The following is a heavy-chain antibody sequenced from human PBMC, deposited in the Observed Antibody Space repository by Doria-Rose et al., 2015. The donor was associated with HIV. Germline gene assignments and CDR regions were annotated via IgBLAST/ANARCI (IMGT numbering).Heavy chain of an antibody. V-gene: IGHV2-26*01. Sequence: SGPVLAKPTETLTLTCTVSGVSLSSPGMGVSWIRQPLGKALEWLANIVSDDERSYKTSLKSRLTISRGTSKSRVVLTMTDMDPVDTATYYCARIKSSRWYHKYYFDFWGQGTLVIVSA. CDR1: GVSLSSPGMG. J-gene: IGHJ4*02. CDR2: IVSDDER. D-gene: IGHD6-13*01. CDR3: ARIKSSRWYHKYYFDF.